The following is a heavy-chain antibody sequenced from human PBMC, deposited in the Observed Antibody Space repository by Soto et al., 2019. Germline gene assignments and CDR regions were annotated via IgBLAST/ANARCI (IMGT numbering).Heavy chain of an antibody. J-gene: IGHJ6*02. Sequence: SHTLSLTCVGSGYTVSSNSVAWKLVRQSPSRGLEWLGRTYYRSRWYSDYAVSVRSRIDINADTSKNQVSLQLNSVTPEDTAVYYCARSEEDSDYYYYGMDVWGQGTTVTVSS. CDR2: TYYRSRWYS. V-gene: IGHV6-1*01. CDR1: GYTVSSNSVA. CDR3: ARSEEDSDYYYYGMDV. D-gene: IGHD2-15*01.